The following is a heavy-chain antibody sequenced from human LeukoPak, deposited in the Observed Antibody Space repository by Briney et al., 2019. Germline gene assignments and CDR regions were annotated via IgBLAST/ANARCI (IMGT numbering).Heavy chain of an antibody. CDR1: GLTFSSHW. D-gene: IGHD1-26*01. J-gene: IGHJ4*02. CDR3: ARAVGATSHFDY. Sequence: GGSLRLSCAASGLTFSSHWMHWVRQAPGKGLEWVSVIYSGGSTYYADSVKGRFTISRDNSKNTLYLQMNSLRAEDTAVYYCARAVGATSHFDYWGQGTLVTVSS. CDR2: IYSGGST. V-gene: IGHV3-53*01.